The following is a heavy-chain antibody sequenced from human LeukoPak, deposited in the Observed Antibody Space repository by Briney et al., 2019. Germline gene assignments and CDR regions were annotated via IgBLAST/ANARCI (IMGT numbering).Heavy chain of an antibody. D-gene: IGHD3-22*01. CDR1: GFIFNSYG. V-gene: IGHV3-30*02. J-gene: IGHJ4*02. CDR2: IRYDGSNK. Sequence: GGSLRLSCAASGFIFNSYGMHWVRQAPGKWLEWVAFIRYDGSNKYYADSVKGRFTISRDNSKNTLYLQMNSLRVEDTAVYYCATLPYYYDSSGSYYFDYWGQGTLVTVSS. CDR3: ATLPYYYDSSGSYYFDY.